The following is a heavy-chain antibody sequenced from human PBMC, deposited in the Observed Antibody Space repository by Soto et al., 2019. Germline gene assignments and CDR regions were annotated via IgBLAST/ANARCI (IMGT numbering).Heavy chain of an antibody. V-gene: IGHV5-51*01. D-gene: IGHD3-22*01. CDR2: IYPGDSDT. CDR3: ARQGSSGAYYYYAMDV. Sequence: GESLKISCQGSGYRFANYWIGWVRQMPGKGLEWMGMIYPGDSDTTYSPSFQGQVTISADKSISTAYLEWSSLKASDTAMYYCARQGSSGAYYYYAMDVWGQGTTVTVSS. J-gene: IGHJ6*02. CDR1: GYRFANYW.